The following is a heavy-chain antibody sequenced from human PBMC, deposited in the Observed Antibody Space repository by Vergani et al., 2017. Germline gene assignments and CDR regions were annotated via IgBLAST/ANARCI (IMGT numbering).Heavy chain of an antibody. CDR1: GFSFSTYG. J-gene: IGHJ3*02. CDR3: AGGDLNWNIVNGAFDM. V-gene: IGHV3-30*03. D-gene: IGHD1/OR15-1a*01. Sequence: QVQLVESGGGVVQPGRSLRLPCQASGFSFSTYGMHWVRQAPGKGLEWVAVISNDGSNRYCVDSVKGRFSISRDNSENTLYLQMNSLQIEDTAMYYCAGGDLNWNIVNGAFDMWGQGTMVTVSS. CDR2: ISNDGSNR.